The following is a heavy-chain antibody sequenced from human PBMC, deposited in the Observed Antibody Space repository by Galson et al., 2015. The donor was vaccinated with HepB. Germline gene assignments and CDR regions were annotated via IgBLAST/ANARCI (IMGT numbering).Heavy chain of an antibody. CDR3: AKDQRRGYSGSYLFDY. D-gene: IGHD1-26*01. Sequence: SLRLSCAASGFTFDDYTMHWVRQAPGKGLEWVSLISWDGGSTYYADSVKGRFTISRDNSKNSLYLQMNSLRTEDTALYYCAKDQRRGYSGSYLFDYWGQGTLVTVSS. V-gene: IGHV3-43*01. CDR1: GFTFDDYT. J-gene: IGHJ4*02. CDR2: ISWDGGST.